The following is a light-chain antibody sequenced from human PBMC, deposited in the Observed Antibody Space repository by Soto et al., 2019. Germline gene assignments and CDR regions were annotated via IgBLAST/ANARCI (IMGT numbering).Light chain of an antibody. V-gene: IGKV1-39*01. CDR2: AAS. J-gene: IGKJ1*01. CDR3: QQSYSTPWT. Sequence: IQVTQSPSSLSASVGDRVTITCRASQSISNYLNWYQQKPGKAPKLLIYAASSLQSGVPSRFSGSGSGTDFTLTISSLQPEDFATYYCQQSYSTPWTFGQGTKVEIK. CDR1: QSISNY.